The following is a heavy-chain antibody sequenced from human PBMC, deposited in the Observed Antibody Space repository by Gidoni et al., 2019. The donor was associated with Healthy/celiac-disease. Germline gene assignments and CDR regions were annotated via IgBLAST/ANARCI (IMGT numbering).Heavy chain of an antibody. V-gene: IGHV3-30*04. Sequence: QVQLVESGGGVVQPGRSLRLSCAASGFTFSSYAMHWVRQAPGRGLEWVAVISYDGSNKYYADSVKGRFTISRDNSKNTLYLQMNSLRAEDTAVYYCARDLVYDILTGYPYGMDVWGQGTTVTVSS. J-gene: IGHJ6*02. CDR3: ARDLVYDILTGYPYGMDV. D-gene: IGHD3-9*01. CDR1: GFTFSSYA. CDR2: ISYDGSNK.